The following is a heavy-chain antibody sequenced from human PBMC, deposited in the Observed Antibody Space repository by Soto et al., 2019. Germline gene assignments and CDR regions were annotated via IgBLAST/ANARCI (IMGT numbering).Heavy chain of an antibody. V-gene: IGHV1-69*01. CDR1: GGTFTTYT. CDR3: ARDGDGNSLAY. Sequence: QVQLVQSGPEVKKPGSSVKVSCKSSGGTFTTYTFSWVRPAPGQGLEWMAGIIPIFGASKSAQKYQDRVAITTDESTRTIYMELSSLRSDDTAVYYCARDGDGNSLAYWGQGTLVTVSS. CDR2: IIPIFGAS. D-gene: IGHD7-27*01. J-gene: IGHJ4*02.